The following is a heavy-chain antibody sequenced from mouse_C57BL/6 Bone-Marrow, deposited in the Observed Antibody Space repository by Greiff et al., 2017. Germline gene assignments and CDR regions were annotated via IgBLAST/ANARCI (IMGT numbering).Heavy chain of an antibody. V-gene: IGHV5-9-1*02. CDR2: ISSGGDYI. CDR3: TRQLRPYYYAMDY. D-gene: IGHD3-2*02. J-gene: IGHJ4*01. Sequence: EVKLMESGEGLVKPGGSLKLSCAASGFTFSSYAMSWVRQTPEKRLEWVAYISSGGDYIYYADTVKGRFTISRDNARNTLYLQMSSLKSEDTAMYYCTRQLRPYYYAMDYWGQGTSVTVSS. CDR1: GFTFSSYA.